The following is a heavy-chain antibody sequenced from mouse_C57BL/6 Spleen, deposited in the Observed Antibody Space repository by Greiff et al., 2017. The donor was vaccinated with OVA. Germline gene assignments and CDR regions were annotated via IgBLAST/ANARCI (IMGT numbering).Heavy chain of an antibody. J-gene: IGHJ4*01. CDR1: GYSFTGYF. Sequence: VQLQQSGPELVKPGDSVKISCTASGYSFTGYFMNWVMQSHGKSLEWVGRINPYNGDTFYNQKFKGKATLTVDKSSSTAHMELRSLTSEDSAVYYCARDYGSRGGYYAMDYWGQGTSVTVSS. CDR3: ARDYGSRGGYYAMDY. CDR2: INPYNGDT. D-gene: IGHD1-1*01. V-gene: IGHV1-20*01.